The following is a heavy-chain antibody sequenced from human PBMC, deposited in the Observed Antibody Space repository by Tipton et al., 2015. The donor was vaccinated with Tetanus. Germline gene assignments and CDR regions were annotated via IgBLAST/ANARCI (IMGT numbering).Heavy chain of an antibody. CDR1: GGTFSNYA. D-gene: IGHD3-3*01. V-gene: IGHV5-51*01. J-gene: IGHJ2*01. Sequence: QLVQSGAEVKKPGSSVKVSCKASGGTFSNYAISWVRQMPGKGLEWVGIIDPRDSEARYGPSFRGQVIISVDKSISTTYLQWGSLTASDTAIYHCARRRSAVLSGGYHWYFDLWGRGTMVTVSS. CDR3: ARRRSAVLSGGYHWYFDL. CDR2: IDPRDSEA.